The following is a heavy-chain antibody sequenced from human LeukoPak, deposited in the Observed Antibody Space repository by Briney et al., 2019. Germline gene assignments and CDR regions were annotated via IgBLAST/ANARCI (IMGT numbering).Heavy chain of an antibody. Sequence: SETLSLTCTVSGGSISGFYWIWIRQPPGKGLEWIGYVYYSGNTNYNPSLKSRVTISLDTSKNQFSLKLRSATAADTAVYYCARDTRDAFDIWGQGTMVTVSS. CDR2: VYYSGNT. J-gene: IGHJ3*02. CDR3: ARDTRDAFDI. CDR1: GGSISGFY. V-gene: IGHV4-59*01.